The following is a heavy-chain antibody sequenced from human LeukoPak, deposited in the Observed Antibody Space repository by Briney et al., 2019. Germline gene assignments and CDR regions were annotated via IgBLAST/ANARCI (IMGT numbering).Heavy chain of an antibody. CDR3: ARGGSYPTRNDY. D-gene: IGHD1-26*01. Sequence: SETLSLTCIVYGGSFSGYYWSWIRQAPGKGLEWIGEINHSGTTNYNPSLKSRVTISVDTSKNQISLKLSSVTAADTAVFYCARGGSYPTRNDYWGQGTLVTVSS. CDR2: INHSGTT. J-gene: IGHJ4*02. CDR1: GGSFSGYY. V-gene: IGHV4-34*01.